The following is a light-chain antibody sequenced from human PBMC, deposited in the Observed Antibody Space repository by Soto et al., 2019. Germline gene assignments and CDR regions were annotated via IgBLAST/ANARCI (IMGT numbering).Light chain of an antibody. J-gene: IGLJ2*01. V-gene: IGLV2-8*01. CDR3: TSYAGRNNFVV. CDR2: EVY. Sequence: QSVLTQPPSASGSPGQSVTISCTGTSSDVGGYNFVSWYQQHPGKAPKLIIYEVYKRPSGVPDRFFGFKSGNTASLTVSGLQAEDEADYYCTSYAGRNNFVVFGGGTQLTVL. CDR1: SSDVGGYNF.